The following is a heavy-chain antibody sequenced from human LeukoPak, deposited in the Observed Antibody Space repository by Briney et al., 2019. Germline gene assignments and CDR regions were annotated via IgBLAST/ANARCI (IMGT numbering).Heavy chain of an antibody. CDR3: ARGPRTIFGVVTQDY. CDR1: GGSFSGYY. CDR2: INHSGST. D-gene: IGHD3-3*01. V-gene: IGHV4-34*01. Sequence: SETLSLTCAVYGGSFSGYYWSWIRQPPGKGLEWIGEINHSGSTNYNPSLKSRVTISVDTSKNQFSLKLSSVTAADTAVYYCARGPRTIFGVVTQDYWGQGTLVTVSS. J-gene: IGHJ4*02.